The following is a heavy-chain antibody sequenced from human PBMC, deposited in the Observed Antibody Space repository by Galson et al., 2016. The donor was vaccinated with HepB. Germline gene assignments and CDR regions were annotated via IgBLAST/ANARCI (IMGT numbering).Heavy chain of an antibody. CDR1: GFTFTTHT. CDR3: AKGRWDFDS. V-gene: IGHV3-48*01. CDR2: ISTNGATM. J-gene: IGHJ4*02. Sequence: SLRLSCAASGFTFTTHTMNWVRQAPGKGLESISYISTNGATMHYADSVKGRVTISRDNSKNTLYLQMHSLRGEDTAVYYCAKGRWDFDSWGQGTLVTVSS. D-gene: IGHD5-24*01.